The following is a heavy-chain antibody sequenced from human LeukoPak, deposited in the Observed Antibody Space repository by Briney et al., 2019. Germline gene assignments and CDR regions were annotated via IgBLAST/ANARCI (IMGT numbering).Heavy chain of an antibody. CDR2: IIKNGGDT. Sequence: TGGSLRLSCSASGFTFSSYSMHWVRQAPGEGLEYVSVIIKNGGDTSYADSVRDRFTISRDNSKNTLYLQLSSLRPDDTAVYYCVRGGGFGVYPDFWGQGTLVTVSS. J-gene: IGHJ4*02. D-gene: IGHD5/OR15-5a*01. CDR1: GFTFSSYS. V-gene: IGHV3-64D*09. CDR3: VRGGGFGVYPDF.